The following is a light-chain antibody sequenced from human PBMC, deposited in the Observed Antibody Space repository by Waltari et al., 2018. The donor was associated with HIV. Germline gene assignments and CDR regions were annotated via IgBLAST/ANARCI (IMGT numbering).Light chain of an antibody. J-gene: IGKJ2*01. CDR2: GAS. Sequence: DIQMTQSPSSLSASVGDRVTITCRASQSISTYLNWYQQKPGKAPNLLIYGASNLQSGEPSRFSGSGSGTDFTLTISSRQPEDFATYYCQQSNSVPYTFGQGTKLEIK. CDR1: QSISTY. V-gene: IGKV1-39*01. CDR3: QQSNSVPYT.